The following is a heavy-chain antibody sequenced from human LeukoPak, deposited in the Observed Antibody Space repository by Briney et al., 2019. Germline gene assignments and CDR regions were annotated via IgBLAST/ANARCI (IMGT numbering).Heavy chain of an antibody. V-gene: IGHV4-34*01. CDR1: GGSFSGYY. CDR2: INHSGST. CDR3: AREKRTILLRPSDSSGYSRPFDY. J-gene: IGHJ4*02. D-gene: IGHD3-22*01. Sequence: PSXTLSLTCAVYGGSFSGYYWSWIRQPPGKGLEWVGEINHSGSTNYNPSLKSRVSISVDTSKNQFSLKLSSVTAADTAVYYCAREKRTILLRPSDSSGYSRPFDYWGQGTLVTVSS.